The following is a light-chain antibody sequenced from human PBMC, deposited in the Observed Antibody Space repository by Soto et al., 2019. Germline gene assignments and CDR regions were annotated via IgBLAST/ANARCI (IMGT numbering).Light chain of an antibody. CDR1: QSVSSY. V-gene: IGKV3-11*01. CDR3: QQRSNSPCS. J-gene: IGKJ1*01. CDR2: DAS. Sequence: EIVLTQSPATPSLSQDESATLSCRAKQSVSSYLAWYQQKPGHAPRLLIYDASNRATGIPARFSGSESGTDFTRTIRSLAAEAFAIYYCQQRSNSPCSFGQGTKVAIQ.